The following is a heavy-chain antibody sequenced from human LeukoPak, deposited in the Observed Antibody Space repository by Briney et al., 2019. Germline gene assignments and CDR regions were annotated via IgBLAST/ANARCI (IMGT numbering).Heavy chain of an antibody. CDR2: IYHSGST. CDR1: GGSISSSNW. D-gene: IGHD6-13*01. J-gene: IGHJ4*02. V-gene: IGHV4-4*02. CDR3: ARDKATAAAGTLFDY. Sequence: SGILSLTCAVSGGSISSSNWWSWVRQPPGKGLEWIGEIYHSGSTNYNPSLKSRVTISVDKSKNQFSLKLSSVTAADTAVYYCARDKATAAAGTLFDYWGQGTLVTVSS.